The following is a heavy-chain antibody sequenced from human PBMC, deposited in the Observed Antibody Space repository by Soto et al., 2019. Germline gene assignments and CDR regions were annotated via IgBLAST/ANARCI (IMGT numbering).Heavy chain of an antibody. J-gene: IGHJ6*02. V-gene: IGHV4-31*03. Sequence: SETLSLTCTVPGGSISSGGYYWSWIRQHPGKGLEWIGYIYYSGSTYYNPSLKSRVTISVDTSKNQFSLKLSSVTAADTAVYYCARDFNPYYYGSGSYYTPSFHYYGMDVWGQGTTVTVSS. CDR2: IYYSGST. CDR1: GGSISSGGYY. CDR3: ARDFNPYYYGSGSYYTPSFHYYGMDV. D-gene: IGHD3-10*01.